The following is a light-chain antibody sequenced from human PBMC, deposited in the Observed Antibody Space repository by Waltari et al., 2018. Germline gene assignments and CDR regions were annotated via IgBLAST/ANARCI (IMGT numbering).Light chain of an antibody. V-gene: IGKV3-20*01. J-gene: IGKJ1*01. CDR1: QSVSRT. CDR3: QKYGTLPAT. CDR2: DAS. Sequence: EIVLTQSPGTRPFSPGDRATLSCRASQSVSRTLACHQQRLGQAPRLLIYDASSRATGNPDRFSGSGSGTDFSLTISRLEPEDFAVYYCQKYGTLPATFGQGTKVEIK.